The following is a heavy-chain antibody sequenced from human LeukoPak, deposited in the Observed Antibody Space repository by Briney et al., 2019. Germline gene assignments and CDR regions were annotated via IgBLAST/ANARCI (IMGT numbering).Heavy chain of an antibody. CDR2: ISGSGGST. CDR3: ATLMVRGITIDY. D-gene: IGHD3-10*01. V-gene: IGHV3-23*01. Sequence: GGSLRLSCVASGFTFSSYAMSWVRQAPGKGLEWVSAISGSGGSTYYADSVKGRFTISRDNAKNSLYLQMNSLRAEDTAVYYCATLMVRGITIDYWGQGTLVTVSS. CDR1: GFTFSSYA. J-gene: IGHJ4*02.